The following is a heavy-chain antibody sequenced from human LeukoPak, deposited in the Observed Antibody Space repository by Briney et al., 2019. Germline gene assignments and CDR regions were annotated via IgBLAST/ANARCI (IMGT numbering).Heavy chain of an antibody. D-gene: IGHD3-10*01. V-gene: IGHV3-48*03. CDR2: ISSSGSTI. CDR3: ASSSRFGEFWY. CDR1: GFTFSSYE. Sequence: GGSLRLSCAASGFTFSSYEMNWVRQAPGKGLEWVSYISSSGSTIYYADSVKGRFTISRDNAKHSLYLQMNSLRAEDTAVYYCASSSRFGEFWYWGQGTLVTVSS. J-gene: IGHJ4*02.